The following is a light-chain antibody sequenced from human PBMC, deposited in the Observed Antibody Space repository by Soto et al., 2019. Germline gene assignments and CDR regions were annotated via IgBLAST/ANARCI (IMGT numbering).Light chain of an antibody. CDR2: EVS. Sequence: DIVMTQTPLPLSVTPGQAASISCKSSQSLLYSDGKTFLHWYLQKPGQPPQLLIYEVSNRFSGVPGRFSGSGSGTDFTLKISRVEAEDVGVYYCMQGMQVPWTFGQGTKVEIK. CDR1: QSLLYSDGKTF. V-gene: IGKV2D-29*01. CDR3: MQGMQVPWT. J-gene: IGKJ1*01.